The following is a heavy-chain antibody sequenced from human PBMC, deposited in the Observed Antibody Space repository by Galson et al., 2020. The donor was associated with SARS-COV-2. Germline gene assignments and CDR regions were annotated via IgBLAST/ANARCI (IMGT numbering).Heavy chain of an antibody. CDR1: GFSLSTSGMC. CDR2: IDWDDDK. J-gene: IGHJ4*02. D-gene: IGHD3-9*01. Sequence: SGPTLVKPTQTLTLTCTFSGFSLSTSGMCVSWIRQPPGKALEWLALIDWDDDKYYSTSLKTRLTISKDTSKNQVVLTMTNMDPVDTATYYCERYYYDIFGLTYYFDYWGQGTLVTVSS. CDR3: ERYYYDIFGLTYYFDY. V-gene: IGHV2-70*01.